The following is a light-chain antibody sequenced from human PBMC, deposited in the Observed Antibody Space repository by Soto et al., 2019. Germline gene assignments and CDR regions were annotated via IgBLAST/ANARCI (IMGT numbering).Light chain of an antibody. CDR2: EVS. CDR3: SSYTSISTYV. V-gene: IGLV2-14*01. CDR1: SSDITGYNY. J-gene: IGLJ7*01. Sequence: QSVLTQPASVSGSPGQSIAISCTGTSSDITGYNYVSWYQQHPGRAPQLMIYEVSNRPSGVSNRFSGSMSGNTASLKISGLQAEDEADYYCSSYTSISTYVFGGGTQLTVL.